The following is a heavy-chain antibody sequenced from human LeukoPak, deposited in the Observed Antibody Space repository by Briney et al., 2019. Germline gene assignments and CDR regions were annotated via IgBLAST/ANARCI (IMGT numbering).Heavy chain of an antibody. CDR3: AGDQEGFDY. J-gene: IGHJ4*02. CDR1: GYTFTSNY. CDR2: IYPRDGST. Sequence: ASVTVSCTASGYTFTSNYIHWVRQAPGQGLEWMGMIYPRDGSTSYAQKFQGRVTVTRDTSTSTAHLELSGLRSEDTAVYYCAGDQEGFDYWGQGALVTVSS. V-gene: IGHV1-46*01.